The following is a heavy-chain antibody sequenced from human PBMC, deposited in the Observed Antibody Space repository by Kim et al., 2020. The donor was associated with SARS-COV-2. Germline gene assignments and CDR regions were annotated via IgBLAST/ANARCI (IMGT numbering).Heavy chain of an antibody. CDR1: GYSFTSYW. J-gene: IGHJ6*02. CDR3: ARIGGGFGELKGSYYYGMDV. CDR2: IYPGDSDT. D-gene: IGHD3-10*01. V-gene: IGHV5-51*01. Sequence: GESLKISCKGSGYSFTSYWIGWVRQMPGKGLEWMGIIYPGDSDTRYSPSFQGQVTISADKSISTAYLQWSSLKASDTAMYYCARIGGGFGELKGSYYYGMDVWGQGTTVTVSS.